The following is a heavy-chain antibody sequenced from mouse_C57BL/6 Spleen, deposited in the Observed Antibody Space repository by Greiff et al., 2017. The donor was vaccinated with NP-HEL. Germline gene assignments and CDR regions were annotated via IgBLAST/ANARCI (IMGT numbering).Heavy chain of an antibody. D-gene: IGHD1-1*01. J-gene: IGHJ2*01. CDR2: INYDGSST. V-gene: IGHV5-16*01. CDR3: ARGLITTVVAEFDY. Sequence: EVQLVESEGGLVQPGSSMKLSCTASGFTFSDYYMAWVRQVPEKGLEWVANINYDGSSTYYLDSLQSRFIISGENAKNILYRQISSLKSEDTSTYYCARGLITTVVAEFDYWGQGTTLTVSS. CDR1: GFTFSDYY.